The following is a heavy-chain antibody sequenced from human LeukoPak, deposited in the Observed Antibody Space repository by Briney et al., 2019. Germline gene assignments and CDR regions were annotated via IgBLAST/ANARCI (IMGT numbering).Heavy chain of an antibody. CDR2: INPSGGST. CDR1: RYTFTSYY. J-gene: IGHJ4*02. CDR3: APLGPSAYDSSGYYLGY. V-gene: IGHV1-46*01. Sequence: ASVKVSCKASRYTFTSYYMHWVRQAPGQGLEWMGIINPSGGSTSYAQKFQGRVTMTRDTSTSTVSMELSSLSSEDTAVYYCAPLGPSAYDSSGYYLGYWGQGTLVTVSS. D-gene: IGHD3-22*01.